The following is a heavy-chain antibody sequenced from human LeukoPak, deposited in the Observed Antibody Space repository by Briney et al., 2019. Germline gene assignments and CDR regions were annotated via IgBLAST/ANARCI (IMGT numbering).Heavy chain of an antibody. V-gene: IGHV3-30*18. CDR1: GFPFSIYG. J-gene: IGHJ4*02. Sequence: PGGSLRLSCAASGFPFSIYGMHWVRQAPGKGLEWVAIITFDGNSKSYADSVKGRFTVSRDNSKNTLYLQMSSLRTEDTAVYYCAKDLSYGSYSFDSWGQGALSPSPQ. CDR2: ITFDGNSK. CDR3: AKDLSYGSYSFDS. D-gene: IGHD3-10*01.